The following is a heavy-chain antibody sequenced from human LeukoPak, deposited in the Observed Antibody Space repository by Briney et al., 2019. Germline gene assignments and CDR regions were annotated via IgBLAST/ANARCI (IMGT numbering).Heavy chain of an antibody. CDR1: GFTFSSYG. Sequence: PGGPLRLSCAASGFTFSSYGMHWVRQAPGKGLEWVAFIRYDGSNKYYADSVKGRFTISRDNSKNTLYLQMNSLRAEDTAVYYCASLTGYGSGKDYWGQGTLVTVSS. CDR3: ASLTGYGSGKDY. CDR2: IRYDGSNK. V-gene: IGHV3-30*02. J-gene: IGHJ4*02. D-gene: IGHD3-10*01.